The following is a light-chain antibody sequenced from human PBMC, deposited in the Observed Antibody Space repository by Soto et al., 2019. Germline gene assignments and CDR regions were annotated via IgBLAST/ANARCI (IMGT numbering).Light chain of an antibody. CDR2: DAS. Sequence: EIQMTQSPSTLSASVGDRVTITCRASQSVSYWLAWYQQKPGKAPKLLVHDASTLLSGVPSRFSRSVSGTEFILTIGSLQPDDFATYYCQQYKSYPWTFGQGTKV. J-gene: IGKJ1*01. V-gene: IGKV1-5*01. CDR1: QSVSYW. CDR3: QQYKSYPWT.